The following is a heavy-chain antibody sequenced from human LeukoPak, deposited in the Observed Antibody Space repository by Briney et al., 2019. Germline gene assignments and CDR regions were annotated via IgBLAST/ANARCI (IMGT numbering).Heavy chain of an antibody. CDR2: IRTNSGTI. D-gene: IGHD1-26*01. Sequence: GGSLRLSCAASGFTFSIYTMNWVRQAPGKGLEWISYIRTNSGTIWYADSVKGRFSISRDNAKNSLFLHMNSLRAEDTAVYYCVRDLTIVGVAQVHHWGQGTLVTVSS. V-gene: IGHV3-48*01. CDR1: GFTFSIYT. J-gene: IGHJ5*02. CDR3: VRDLTIVGVAQVHH.